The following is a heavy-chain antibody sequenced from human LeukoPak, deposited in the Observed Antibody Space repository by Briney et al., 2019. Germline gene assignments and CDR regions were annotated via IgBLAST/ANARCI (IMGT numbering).Heavy chain of an antibody. Sequence: GESLKISCKGSGYSFTSYWISWVRQMPGKGLEWMGRIDPSDSYTNYSPSFQGHVTIPADKSISTAHLQWSSLKASDTAMYYCARLEVDTAMAHFDYWGQGTLVTVSS. V-gene: IGHV5-10-1*01. J-gene: IGHJ4*02. CDR1: GYSFTSYW. CDR2: IDPSDSYT. CDR3: ARLEVDTAMAHFDY. D-gene: IGHD5-18*01.